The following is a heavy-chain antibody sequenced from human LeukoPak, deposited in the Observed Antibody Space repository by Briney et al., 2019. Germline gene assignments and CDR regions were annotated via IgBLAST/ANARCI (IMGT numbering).Heavy chain of an antibody. CDR3: ARERPDSGYDIFDY. J-gene: IGHJ4*02. CDR1: GGSISSGGYY. V-gene: IGHV4-31*03. CDR2: IYYSGST. D-gene: IGHD5-12*01. Sequence: SETLSLTCTVSGGSISSGGYYWSWIRQHPGTGLEWIGYIYYSGSTCYNPSLKSRVTISVDTSKNQFSLKLSSVTAADTAVYYCARERPDSGYDIFDYWGQGTLVTVSS.